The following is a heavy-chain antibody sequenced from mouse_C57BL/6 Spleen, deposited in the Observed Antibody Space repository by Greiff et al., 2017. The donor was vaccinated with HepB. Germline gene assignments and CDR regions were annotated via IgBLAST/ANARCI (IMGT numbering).Heavy chain of an antibody. J-gene: IGHJ3*01. CDR2: IYPGSGST. CDR3: ARGGSGTPWFAY. CDR1: GYTFTSYW. D-gene: IGHD3-2*02. Sequence: VQLQQPGAELVKPGASVKMSCKASGYTFTSYWITWVKQRPGQGLEWIGDIYPGSGSTNYNEKFKSKATLTVDTSSSTAYMQLSSLTSEDSAVYYCARGGSGTPWFAYWGQGTLVTVSA. V-gene: IGHV1-55*01.